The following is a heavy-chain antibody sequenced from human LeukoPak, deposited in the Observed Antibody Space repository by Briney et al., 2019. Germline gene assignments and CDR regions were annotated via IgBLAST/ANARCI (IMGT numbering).Heavy chain of an antibody. CDR3: ARASGQWLPPVY. J-gene: IGHJ4*02. D-gene: IGHD6-19*01. CDR2: IYYSGST. V-gene: IGHV4-59*01. CDR1: GGSISSYY. Sequence: SETLSLTCTVSGGSISSYYWSWIRQPPGKGLEWIGYIYYSGSTNYNPSLKSRVTISVDTSKNQLSLKLSSVTAADTAVYYCARASGQWLPPVYWGQGTLVTVSS.